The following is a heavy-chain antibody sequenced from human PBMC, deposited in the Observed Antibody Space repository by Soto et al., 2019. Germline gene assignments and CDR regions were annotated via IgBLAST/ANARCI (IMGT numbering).Heavy chain of an antibody. V-gene: IGHV3-48*01. CDR3: ARVNYGDYKFDY. D-gene: IGHD4-17*01. CDR1: GFTFSSYS. Sequence: GGSLRLSCAASGFTFSSYSMNWVRQTPGKGLEWVSYISSSSSTGYYADSVKGRFTISRDNAKNSLYLQMNSLRAEDTAVYYCARVNYGDYKFDYWGQGTLVTVSS. CDR2: ISSSSSTG. J-gene: IGHJ4*02.